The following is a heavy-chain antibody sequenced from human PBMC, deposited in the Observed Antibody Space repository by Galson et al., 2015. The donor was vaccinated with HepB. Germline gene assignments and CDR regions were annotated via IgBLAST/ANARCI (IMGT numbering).Heavy chain of an antibody. J-gene: IGHJ6*02. CDR3: ARAILSLRIAVAGPVYGMDV. V-gene: IGHV3-66*01. Sequence: CAASGFTVSSNYMSWVRQAPGKGLEWVSVIYSGGSTYYADSVKGRFTISRDNSKNTLYLQMNSLRAEDTAVYYCARAILSLRIAVAGPVYGMDVWGQGTTVTVSS. CDR1: GFTVSSNY. D-gene: IGHD6-19*01. CDR2: IYSGGST.